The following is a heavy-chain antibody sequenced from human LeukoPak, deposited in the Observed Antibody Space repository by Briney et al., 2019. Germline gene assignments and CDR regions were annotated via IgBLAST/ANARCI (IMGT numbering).Heavy chain of an antibody. J-gene: IGHJ4*02. CDR3: ASGRSNSIAVAKYYFDY. D-gene: IGHD6-19*01. CDR2: IYTSGST. V-gene: IGHV4-4*07. CDR1: GGSISSYY. Sequence: SETLSLTCTVSGGSISSYYWSWIRQPAGKGLEWIGRIYTSGSTNYNPSLKSRVTISVDTSKNQFSLKLSSVTAADTAVYYCASGRSNSIAVAKYYFDYWGQGTLVTVSS.